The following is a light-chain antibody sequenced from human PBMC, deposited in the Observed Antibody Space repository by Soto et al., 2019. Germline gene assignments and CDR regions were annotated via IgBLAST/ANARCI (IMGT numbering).Light chain of an antibody. V-gene: IGKV1-5*03. Sequence: DIQMTQSPSTLSVSVVDRVSVAFRASQTISSWLAWYQLKPGKATKLMIYKASTLKSGVPSRFSGSGSGTEFTLTISSLQPDDFATYYCQHYNSYSEAFGQGTKVDIK. CDR2: KAS. CDR1: QTISSW. J-gene: IGKJ1*01. CDR3: QHYNSYSEA.